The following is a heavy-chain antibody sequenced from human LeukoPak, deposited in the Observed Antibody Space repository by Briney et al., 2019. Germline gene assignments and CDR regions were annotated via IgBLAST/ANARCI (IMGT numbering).Heavy chain of an antibody. CDR3: AKDPAAAGTAYYFDY. V-gene: IGHV3-15*01. CDR1: GFTFTNAW. Sequence: PGGSLRLSCVASGFTFTNAWMTWVRQAPGKGLEWVGRVKSITDGGTTDYGAPENGRFTISRDDSKDTLYLQMNSLKTEDTALYYCAKDPAAAGTAYYFDYWGQGTLVTVSS. D-gene: IGHD6-13*01. J-gene: IGHJ4*02. CDR2: VKSITDGGTT.